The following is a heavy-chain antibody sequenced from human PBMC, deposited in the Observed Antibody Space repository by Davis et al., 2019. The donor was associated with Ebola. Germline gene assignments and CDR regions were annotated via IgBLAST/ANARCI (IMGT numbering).Heavy chain of an antibody. Sequence: GSLRLSCTVSGGSISSYYWSWIRQPPGKGLEWIGYIYYSGSTTYNSSLKSRLTISIDTSKNQFSLKLSSVTAADTAVYYCARSRLRDYYGSGTNWFDPWGQGTLVTVSS. J-gene: IGHJ5*02. CDR3: ARSRLRDYYGSGTNWFDP. V-gene: IGHV4-59*01. CDR1: GGSISSYY. CDR2: IYYSGST. D-gene: IGHD3-10*01.